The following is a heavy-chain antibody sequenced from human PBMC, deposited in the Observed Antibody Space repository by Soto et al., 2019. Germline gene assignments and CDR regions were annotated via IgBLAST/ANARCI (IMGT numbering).Heavy chain of an antibody. Sequence: GGSPILSCASSGFTFSSYAMLCFCQSPGKGLEYVSAISSNGGNTYYANSVKGSFTISRDNSKKTLYLQMGSLRAEDMAVYYCARDVGGYSGYAVDYWGQGT. D-gene: IGHD5-12*01. V-gene: IGHV3-64*01. CDR1: GFTFSSYA. CDR2: ISSNGGNT. CDR3: ARDVGGYSGYAVDY. J-gene: IGHJ4*02.